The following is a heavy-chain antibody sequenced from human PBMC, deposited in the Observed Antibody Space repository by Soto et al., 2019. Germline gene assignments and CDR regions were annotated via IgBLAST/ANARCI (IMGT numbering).Heavy chain of an antibody. D-gene: IGHD3-22*01. CDR2: IIPIFGTA. J-gene: IGHJ3*02. Sequence: QVQLVQSGAEVKKPGSSVKVSCKASGGTFSSYAISWVRQAPGQGLEWMGGIIPIFGTANYAQKFQGRVTITADKSTSTAYMELSSLRSEDTAVYYCARDDSSAYYDLMYAFDIWGQGTMVTVSS. CDR3: ARDDSSAYYDLMYAFDI. CDR1: GGTFSSYA. V-gene: IGHV1-69*06.